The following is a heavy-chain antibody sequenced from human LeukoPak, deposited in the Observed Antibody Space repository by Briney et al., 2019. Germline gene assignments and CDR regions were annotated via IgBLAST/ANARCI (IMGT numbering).Heavy chain of an antibody. D-gene: IGHD3-10*01. CDR2: IYYSGST. CDR1: GGSISSYY. CDR3: ARNMVRGVIPQTCYYYGMDV. Sequence: SETLSLTCTVSGGSISSYYWSWIRQPPGQGLEWIGYIYYSGSTNYNPSLKSRVTISVDRSKNQFSLKLSSVTAADTAVYYCARNMVRGVIPQTCYYYGMDVWGQGTTVTVSS. V-gene: IGHV4-59*08. J-gene: IGHJ6*02.